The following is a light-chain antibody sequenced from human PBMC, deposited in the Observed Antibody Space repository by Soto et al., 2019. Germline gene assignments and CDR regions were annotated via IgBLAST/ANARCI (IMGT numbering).Light chain of an antibody. CDR2: DTS. CDR1: QSVENY. J-gene: IGKJ5*01. CDR3: QQRAHWPPIT. Sequence: ETVLTQSPATLSLSPGERATLSCRASQSVENYLAWYQQRPGQAPRLLIYDTSNRATGIPARFSGSGSGTDFTLPISSLEPEDFAIYYCQQRAHWPPITFGQGTRLEMK. V-gene: IGKV3-11*01.